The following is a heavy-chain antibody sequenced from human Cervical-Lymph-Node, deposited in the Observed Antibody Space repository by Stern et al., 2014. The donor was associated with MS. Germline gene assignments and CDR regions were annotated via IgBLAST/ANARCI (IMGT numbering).Heavy chain of an antibody. Sequence: QVQLVQSGAEVKKPGASVKVSCKASGYIFSNYGFSWVRQAPGQGLEWMGWISVYRGKTNYAQQFQGRVTMTTDTSTSTAYMELMNLRTDDTAVYYCARDSDDMLTADYEGDGYYGMEVWGQGTSVTVSS. D-gene: IGHD3-9*01. CDR1: GYIFSNYG. CDR2: ISVYRGKT. V-gene: IGHV1-18*01. CDR3: ARDSDDMLTADYEGDGYYGMEV. J-gene: IGHJ6*02.